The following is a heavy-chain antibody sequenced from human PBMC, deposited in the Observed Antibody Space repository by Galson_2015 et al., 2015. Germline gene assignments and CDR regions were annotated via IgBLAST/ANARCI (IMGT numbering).Heavy chain of an antibody. CDR2: INPSDSYT. CDR1: GYSFTSYW. CDR3: VRGRDFYDSANHYIWYFDL. D-gene: IGHD3-22*01. V-gene: IGHV5-10-1*01. J-gene: IGHJ2*01. Sequence: QSGAEVKKPGESLRISCKGSGYSFTSYWISWVRQMPGKGPEWMGRINPSDSYTNYSPSFQGHVTISADKSISTAYLQWSSLKASDTAMYYCVRGRDFYDSANHYIWYFDLWGRGTLFTVSS.